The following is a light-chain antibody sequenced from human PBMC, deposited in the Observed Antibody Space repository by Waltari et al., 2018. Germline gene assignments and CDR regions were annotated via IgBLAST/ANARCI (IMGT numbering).Light chain of an antibody. J-gene: IGKJ2*03. V-gene: IGKV3-20*01. CDR3: QQYGSTPPYS. CDR1: QRVSSIY. Sequence: DIVLTQSPGTLSLSPGERATLSCRASQRVSSIYLAWYQQKPGQAPRLLIYGASSRATGIPDRFSGSESGTDFTLTISILEPEDFAVYYGQQYGSTPPYSFGQGTKLEIK. CDR2: GAS.